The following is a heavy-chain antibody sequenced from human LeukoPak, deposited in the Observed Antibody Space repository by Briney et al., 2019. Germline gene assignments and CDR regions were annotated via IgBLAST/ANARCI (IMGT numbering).Heavy chain of an antibody. D-gene: IGHD3-22*01. V-gene: IGHV4-31*03. CDR2: IYYSGST. J-gene: IGHJ4*02. CDR3: VVYGYYDSSGYYTFDY. CDR1: GGSISSGGYY. Sequence: SQTLSLTCTVSGGSISSGGYYWSWIRQHPGKGLEWIGYIYYSGSTYYNPSLKSRVTISVDTSKNQFSLKLSSVTAADTAVYYCVVYGYYDSSGYYTFDYWAREPWSPSPQ.